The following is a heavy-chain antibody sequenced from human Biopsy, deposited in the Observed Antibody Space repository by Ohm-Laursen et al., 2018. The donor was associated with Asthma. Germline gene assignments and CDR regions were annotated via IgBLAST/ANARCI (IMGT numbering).Heavy chain of an antibody. D-gene: IGHD5-12*01. V-gene: IGHV1-69*16. CDR2: ILPVLGTP. J-gene: IGHJ6*02. CDR3: ARGYSGSDRIVYYYSGLEV. Sequence: GSSVKVSCKASGGTFSTFTITWVRQAPGQALEWMGGILPVLGTPDHAQMFEGRVTITADESTSTAYMELSSLSSEDTAVYYCARGYSGSDRIVYYYSGLEVWGQGTTVTVSS. CDR1: GGTFSTFT.